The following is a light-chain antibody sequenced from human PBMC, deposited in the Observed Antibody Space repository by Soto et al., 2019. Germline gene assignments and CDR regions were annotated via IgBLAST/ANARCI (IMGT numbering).Light chain of an antibody. CDR1: SSDIGAGFD. V-gene: IGLV1-40*01. CDR2: GNT. Sequence: QSVLTQPPSVSGAPGQRVTISCSGSSSDIGAGFDVHWYQHLPGTAPKLLIYGNTNRPSGVPGRFSGSKSGTPASLVISGLQAEDEADYYCKSYENSRTGFYVFGTGTKVTVL. CDR3: KSYENSRTGFYV. J-gene: IGLJ1*01.